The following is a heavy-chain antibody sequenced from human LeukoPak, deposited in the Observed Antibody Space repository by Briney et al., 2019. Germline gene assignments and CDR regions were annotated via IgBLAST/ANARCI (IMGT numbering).Heavy chain of an antibody. Sequence: LETLSLTCTVSGGSISSYYWSWIRQPPGKGLKWIGYIYYSGSTNYNPSLKSRVTISVDTSKNQFSLKLSSVTAADTAVYYCASLSRGYSYGRFDYWGQGTLVTVSS. CDR3: ASLSRGYSYGRFDY. CDR2: IYYSGST. V-gene: IGHV4-59*01. J-gene: IGHJ4*02. CDR1: GGSISSYY. D-gene: IGHD5-18*01.